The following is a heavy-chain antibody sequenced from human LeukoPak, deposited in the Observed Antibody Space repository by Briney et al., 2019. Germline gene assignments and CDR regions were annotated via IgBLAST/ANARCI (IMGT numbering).Heavy chain of an antibody. CDR2: FDPEDGET. CDR1: GYTLTELS. CDR3: ARVVGSHYDFWSGKGLDY. J-gene: IGHJ4*02. D-gene: IGHD3-3*01. Sequence: ASVKVSCKVSGYTLTELSMHWVRQAPGKGLEWMGGFDPEDGETIYAQKFQGRVTMTTDTSTSTAYMELRSLRSDDTAVYYCARVVGSHYDFWSGKGLDYWGQGTLVTVSS. V-gene: IGHV1-24*01.